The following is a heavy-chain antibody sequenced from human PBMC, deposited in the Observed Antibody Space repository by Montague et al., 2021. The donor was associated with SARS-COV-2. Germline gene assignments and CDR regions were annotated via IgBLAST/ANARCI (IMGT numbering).Heavy chain of an antibody. Sequence: SETLSLTCAVYGGSFSGYYWSWIRQPPGKGLEWIGEINHSGSTNYNPSLKSRVTISVDTSKNQFSLKLSSVTAADTAVYYCARGDYGDYRDAFDIWGQGTVVTVSS. CDR1: GGSFSGYY. CDR3: ARGDYGDYRDAFDI. CDR2: INHSGST. J-gene: IGHJ3*02. D-gene: IGHD4-17*01. V-gene: IGHV4-34*01.